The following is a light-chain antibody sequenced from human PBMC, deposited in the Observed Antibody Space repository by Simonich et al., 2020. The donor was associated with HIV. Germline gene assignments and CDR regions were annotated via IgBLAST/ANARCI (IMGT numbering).Light chain of an antibody. CDR3: QQRTNWPLT. V-gene: IGKV3-11*01. Sequence: EIVLTQSPATLSLSPGERATLSCRASQSVSSYLAWYQQKPGQAPRLLIYAASNRATGIPARFSGSGSGTDFTLIISSLEPDDFAIYYCQQRTNWPLTFGPGTKVDI. CDR2: AAS. CDR1: QSVSSY. J-gene: IGKJ3*01.